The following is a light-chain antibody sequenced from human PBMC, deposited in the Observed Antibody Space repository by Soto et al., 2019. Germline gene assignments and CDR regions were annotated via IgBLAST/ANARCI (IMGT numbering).Light chain of an antibody. CDR1: QSISSW. Sequence: IQITQSPSTLSASVRDRVTITCRASQSISSWLAWYQQKPGKAPKLLIYDAASLESGVPSRFSGSGSGTEFTLTISSLQPDDFATYYCQQYNNYPYTFGQGTKLEI. CDR2: DAA. J-gene: IGKJ2*01. CDR3: QQYNNYPYT. V-gene: IGKV1-5*01.